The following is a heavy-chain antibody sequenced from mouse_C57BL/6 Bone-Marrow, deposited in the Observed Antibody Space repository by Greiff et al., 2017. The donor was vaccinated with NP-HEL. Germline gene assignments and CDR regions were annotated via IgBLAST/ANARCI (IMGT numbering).Heavy chain of an antibody. CDR1: GYTFTSYG. CDR3: ARRDDYDHAMDY. J-gene: IGHJ4*01. V-gene: IGHV1-81*01. CDR2: IYPRSGNT. Sequence: SGAELARPGASVKPSCKASGYTFTSYGISWVKQRTGQGLEWIGEIYPRSGNTYYNEKFKGKATLTADKSSSTAYMELRSLTSEDSAVYFCARRDDYDHAMDYWGQGTSVTVSS. D-gene: IGHD2-4*01.